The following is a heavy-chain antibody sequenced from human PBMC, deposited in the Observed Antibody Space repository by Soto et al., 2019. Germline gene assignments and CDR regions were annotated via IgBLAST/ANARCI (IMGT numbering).Heavy chain of an antibody. CDR1: GFTFSSYW. CDR2: INSDGSST. D-gene: IGHD1-26*01. J-gene: IGHJ4*02. CDR3: ARERKWEPLPY. V-gene: IGHV3-74*01. Sequence: EVQLVESGGGLVQPGGSLRLSCAASGFTFSSYWMHWVRQAPGKGLVWVSRINSDGSSTSYADSVKGRFTISRDNAKNTLYLQMNSLKSDDTAVYYCARERKWEPLPYWGQGTLVTVSS.